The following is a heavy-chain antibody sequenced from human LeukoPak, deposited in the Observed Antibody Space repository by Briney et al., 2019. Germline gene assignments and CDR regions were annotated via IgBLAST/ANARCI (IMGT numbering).Heavy chain of an antibody. V-gene: IGHV4-59*01. J-gene: IGHJ4*02. Sequence: PGGSLRLSCAASKFTFSDYSMSWIRQPPGKGLEWIGYIYYSGSTNYNPSLKSRVTISVDTSKNQFSLKLSSVTAADTAVYYCARRVSYYGSGSYYTRSHHFDYWGQGTLVTVSS. CDR1: KFTFSDYS. CDR2: IYYSGST. D-gene: IGHD3-10*01. CDR3: ARRVSYYGSGSYYTRSHHFDY.